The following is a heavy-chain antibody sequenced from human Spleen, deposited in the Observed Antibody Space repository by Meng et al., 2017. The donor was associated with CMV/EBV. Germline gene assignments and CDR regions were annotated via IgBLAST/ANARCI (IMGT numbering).Heavy chain of an antibody. D-gene: IGHD2-2*01. CDR1: GFTFSSYG. V-gene: IGHV3-30*02. CDR2: IRYDGSNK. CDR3: AKDRVGRYCSSTSCYYFDY. Sequence: GGSLRLSCVASGFTFSSYGMHWVRQAPGKGLEWVAFIRYDGSNKYYADSVKGRFTISRDNSKNTLYLQMNSLRAEDTAVYYCAKDRVGRYCSSTSCYYFDYWGQGTLVTVSS. J-gene: IGHJ4*02.